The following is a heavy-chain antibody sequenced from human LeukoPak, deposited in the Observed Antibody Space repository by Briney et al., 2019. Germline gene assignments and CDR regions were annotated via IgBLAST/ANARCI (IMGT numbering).Heavy chain of an antibody. D-gene: IGHD3-3*01. CDR1: GFTFSTYW. CDR3: ARDFRFLDDY. J-gene: IGHJ4*02. V-gene: IGHV3-7*01. CDR2: IKQDGSEK. Sequence: GGSLRLSCAASGFTFSTYWMTWVRQAPGKGLEWVANIKQDGSEKYYVDSVKGRLTISRDNAKNSLYLQMNSLRAEDTAMYYCARDFRFLDDYWGQGTLVTVSS.